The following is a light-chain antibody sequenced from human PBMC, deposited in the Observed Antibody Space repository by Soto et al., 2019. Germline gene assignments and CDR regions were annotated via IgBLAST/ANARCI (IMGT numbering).Light chain of an antibody. J-gene: IGKJ1*01. CDR3: QQYYSYRT. CDR1: QSSSRW. CDR2: DAS. V-gene: IGKV1-5*01. Sequence: DIQMKQSPSTLSASVGDRVTITLRASQSSSRWFAWYQQKPRKATKFLMYDASTVQSGVTSRFSGRGSGTEVALTISSLQADDFAPYYCQQYYSYRTFGQGTKVDNK.